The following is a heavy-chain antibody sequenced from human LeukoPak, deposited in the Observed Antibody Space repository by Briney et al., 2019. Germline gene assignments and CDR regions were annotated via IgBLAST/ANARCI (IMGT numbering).Heavy chain of an antibody. J-gene: IGHJ4*02. V-gene: IGHV3-9*01. D-gene: IGHD6-19*01. Sequence: GGSLRLSCAASGFTFDNYAMHCARQAPGECLESVSGISWNSGGVGYADSVKGRFTISRENAKNSLYLQMNSLRAEDTALYYCAKDTERTDSSGVFDYWGQETLVTVSS. CDR1: GFTFDNYA. CDR2: ISWNSGGV. CDR3: AKDTERTDSSGVFDY.